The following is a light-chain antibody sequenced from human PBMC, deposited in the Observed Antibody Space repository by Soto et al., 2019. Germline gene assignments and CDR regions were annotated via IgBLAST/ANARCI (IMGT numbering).Light chain of an antibody. CDR3: QQYPGYT. J-gene: IGKJ2*01. CDR1: QSVSSSY. Sequence: EIVLTQSPGTLSLSPGERATLSCRASQSVSSSYLAWYQQKPGQAPRLLIYGASSRATGIPDRFSGSGSGTAFTLSISRLEHEDVAVYYCQQYPGYTFGQGTKLEIK. CDR2: GAS. V-gene: IGKV3-20*01.